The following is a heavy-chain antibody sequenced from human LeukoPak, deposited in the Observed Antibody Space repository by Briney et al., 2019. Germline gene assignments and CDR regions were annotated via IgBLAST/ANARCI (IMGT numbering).Heavy chain of an antibody. V-gene: IGHV4-4*09. CDR3: AGGTTIFAFDI. D-gene: IGHD1-7*01. J-gene: IGHJ3*02. CDR1: GGSISSYY. Sequence: SETLSLTCTVSGGSISSYYWSWIRQPPRKGLEWIGYIYTSGSTNYNPSLKSRVTISVDTSKNQFSLKLSSVTAADTAVYYCAGGTTIFAFDIWGQGTMVTVSS. CDR2: IYTSGST.